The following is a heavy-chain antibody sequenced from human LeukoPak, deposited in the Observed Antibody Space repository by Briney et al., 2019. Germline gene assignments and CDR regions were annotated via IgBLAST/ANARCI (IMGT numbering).Heavy chain of an antibody. CDR3: VRTLGGSGWLDY. CDR1: GFTFSSYA. CDR2: ISYDGSNK. Sequence: PGGSLRLSCAASGFTFSSYAMHWVRQAPGKGLEWVAVISYDGSNKYYADSVKGRFTISRDNSKNTLYLQMNSLRAEDTAVYYCVRTLGGSGWLDYWGQGTLVTVSS. V-gene: IGHV3-30-3*01. D-gene: IGHD6-19*01. J-gene: IGHJ4*02.